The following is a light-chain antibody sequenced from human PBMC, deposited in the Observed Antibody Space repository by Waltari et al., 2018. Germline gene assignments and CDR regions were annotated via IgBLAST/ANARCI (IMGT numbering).Light chain of an antibody. V-gene: IGLV3-21*04. Sequence: SYVLTQPPPVSVAHGQPATLPCEVNNMRCSSVHWSQQRSGQAPLVVIYYDTYRPSGIPERFSGSYSGNTATLTISSVEAGDEADYYCQVWDSRRQQVLFGGGTKLTVL. CDR3: QVWDSRRQQVL. J-gene: IGLJ2*01. CDR2: YDT. CDR1: NMRCSS.